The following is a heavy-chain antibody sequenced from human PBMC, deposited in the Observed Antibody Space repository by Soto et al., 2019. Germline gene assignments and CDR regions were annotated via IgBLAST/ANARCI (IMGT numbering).Heavy chain of an antibody. D-gene: IGHD3-10*01. Sequence: EVQLVESGGGLIQPGGSLKLSCAASGFTVGNNYMSWVRQAPGKGLEWVSLMYSTGTTKYAESVKGRFTVSRANAKNTLYLQMNRLRAEDTAVYYCAKDGRGSGSHYNSFGYWGQGTLVTVSS. V-gene: IGHV3-53*01. CDR3: AKDGRGSGSHYNSFGY. CDR1: GFTVGNNY. CDR2: MYSTGTT. J-gene: IGHJ4*02.